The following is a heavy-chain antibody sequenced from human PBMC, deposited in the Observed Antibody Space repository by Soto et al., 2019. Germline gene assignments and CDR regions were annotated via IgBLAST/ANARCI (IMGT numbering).Heavy chain of an antibody. CDR3: ARVLGYCTGGNCYPDY. V-gene: IGHV4-31*03. J-gene: IGHJ4*02. CDR2: IYYSGYT. Sequence: TSETLSLTCTVSGGSISSGGYYWSWIRQHPGKGLEWIGFIYYSGYTYYNPSLKSRVSISVDTSKNQFPLKLSSVTAADTAVYYCARVLGYCTGGNCYPDYWGQGTLVTVSS. D-gene: IGHD2-15*01. CDR1: GGSISSGGYY.